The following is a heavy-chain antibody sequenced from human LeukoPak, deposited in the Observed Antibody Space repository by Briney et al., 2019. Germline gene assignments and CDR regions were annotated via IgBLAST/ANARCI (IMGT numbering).Heavy chain of an antibody. Sequence: PSETLSLTCAVSGGSIRSSSYYWGWIRQPPGKWLEWIGSIYYSGTTYYNPSLKSRVTISVDTSKNQFSLNLNSVTAADTAVYYCATQVGAARTYFDYWGQGTLVTVSS. CDR1: GGSIRSSSYY. CDR2: IYYSGTT. J-gene: IGHJ4*02. D-gene: IGHD6-6*01. V-gene: IGHV4-39*01. CDR3: ATQVGAARTYFDY.